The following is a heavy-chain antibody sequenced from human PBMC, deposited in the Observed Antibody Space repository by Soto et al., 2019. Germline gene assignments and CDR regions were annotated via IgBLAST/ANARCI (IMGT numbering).Heavy chain of an antibody. V-gene: IGHV3-33*01. CDR3: ARDLTGATFFDD. CDR1: GFTFSSYG. CDR2: IWYDGSNK. Sequence: GGSLRLSCAASGFTFSSYGMHWVRQAPGKGLEWVAVIWYDGSNKYYADSVKGRFTISRDNSKNTLYLQMNSLRAEDTAVYCCARDLTGATFFDDWGQGTLVTVSS. D-gene: IGHD1-26*01. J-gene: IGHJ4*02.